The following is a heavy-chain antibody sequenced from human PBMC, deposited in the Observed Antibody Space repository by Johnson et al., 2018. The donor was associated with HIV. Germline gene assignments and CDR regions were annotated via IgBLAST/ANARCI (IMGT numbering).Heavy chain of an antibody. J-gene: IGHJ3*02. CDR3: ARVSSSPIAVAGHPFDI. V-gene: IGHV3-30-3*01. CDR2: ISYDANNK. D-gene: IGHD6-19*01. Sequence: QEKLVESGGGVVQPGRSLRLSCAASGYTFSSYAMHWVRQAPGKGLEWVAVISYDANNKYYADSVKGRFTISRDNSKNTLYLQMNSLRAEDTAVYYCARVSSSPIAVAGHPFDIWGQGTMVTVSS. CDR1: GYTFSSYA.